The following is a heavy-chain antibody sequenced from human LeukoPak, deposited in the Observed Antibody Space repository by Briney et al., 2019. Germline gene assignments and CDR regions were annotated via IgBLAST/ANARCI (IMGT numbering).Heavy chain of an antibody. D-gene: IGHD6-13*01. V-gene: IGHV3-21*01. CDR3: ARERHSSSWYLDY. CDR1: GFTFSSYE. CDR2: ISSSSSYI. Sequence: SGGSLRLSCAASGFTFSSYEMNWVRQAPGKGLEWVSSISSSSSYIYYADSVKGRFTISRDNAKNSLYLQMNSLRAEDTAVYYCARERHSSSWYLDYWGQGTLVTVSS. J-gene: IGHJ4*02.